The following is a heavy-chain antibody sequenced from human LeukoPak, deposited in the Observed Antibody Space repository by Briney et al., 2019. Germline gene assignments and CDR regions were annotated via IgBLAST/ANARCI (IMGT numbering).Heavy chain of an antibody. CDR2: INHSGST. J-gene: IGHJ4*02. CDR1: GGSFSGYY. Sequence: PSETLSLTCAVYGGSFSGYYWSWIRQPPGKGLEWIGEINHSGSTNYNPSLKSRVTISVDTSKNQFSLKLSSATAADTAVYYCASFEGGRNSSSWYWGQGTLVTVSS. V-gene: IGHV4-34*01. CDR3: ASFEGGRNSSSWY. D-gene: IGHD6-13*01.